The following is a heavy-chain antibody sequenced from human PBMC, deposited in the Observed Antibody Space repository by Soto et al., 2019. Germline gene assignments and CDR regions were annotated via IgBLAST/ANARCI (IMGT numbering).Heavy chain of an antibody. Sequence: PSETLSLTCTVSGGSISSYYWSWIRQPPGKGLEWIGYIYYSGSTNYNPSLKSRVTISVDTSKNQFSLKPSSVTAADTAVYYCARELRDSSSSHAFDIWGQGTMVTVSS. CDR3: ARELRDSSSSHAFDI. V-gene: IGHV4-59*12. CDR1: GGSISSYY. CDR2: IYYSGST. J-gene: IGHJ3*02. D-gene: IGHD6-6*01.